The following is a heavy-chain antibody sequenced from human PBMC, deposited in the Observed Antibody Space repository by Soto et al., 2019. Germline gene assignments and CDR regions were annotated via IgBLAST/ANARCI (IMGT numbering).Heavy chain of an antibody. Sequence: SVKVSCKASGGTFSSYAISWVRQAPGQGLEWMGGIIPIFGTANYAQKFQGRVTITADESTSTAHMELSSLRSEDTAVYYCARPYVMWGGFPAAFDYWGQGTLVTVSS. J-gene: IGHJ4*02. CDR1: GGTFSSYA. V-gene: IGHV1-69*13. D-gene: IGHD3-16*01. CDR3: ARPYVMWGGFPAAFDY. CDR2: IIPIFGTA.